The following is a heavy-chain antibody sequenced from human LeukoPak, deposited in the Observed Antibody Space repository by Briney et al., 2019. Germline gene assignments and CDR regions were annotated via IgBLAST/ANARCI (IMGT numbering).Heavy chain of an antibody. CDR3: ASCIAAAGAFDY. J-gene: IGHJ4*02. V-gene: IGHV3-30*02. CDR2: IRYDGSNK. D-gene: IGHD6-13*01. Sequence: GGSLRLSCAAPGFTFSSYGMHWVRQAPGKGLEWVAFIRYDGSNKYYADSVKGRFTISRDNSKNTLYLQMNSLRAEDTAVYYCASCIAAAGAFDYWGQGTLVTVSS. CDR1: GFTFSSYG.